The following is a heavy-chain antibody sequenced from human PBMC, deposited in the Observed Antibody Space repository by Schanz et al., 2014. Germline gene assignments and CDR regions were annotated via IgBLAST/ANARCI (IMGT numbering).Heavy chain of an antibody. D-gene: IGHD3-3*01. J-gene: IGHJ5*02. V-gene: IGHV3-23*01. CDR3: ARQPGRITVSGVVSNGFDP. Sequence: EVQLLESGGGLVQPGESLRLSCVASGFTFSGSFAMSWVRQAPGKGLEWVSLVSASGGGPFYADSVKGRFTISRDNSKNTLYLQMNSLRVEDTAVYYCARQPGRITVSGVVSNGFDPWGQGTLVTVSS. CDR2: VSASGGGP. CDR1: GFTFSGSFA.